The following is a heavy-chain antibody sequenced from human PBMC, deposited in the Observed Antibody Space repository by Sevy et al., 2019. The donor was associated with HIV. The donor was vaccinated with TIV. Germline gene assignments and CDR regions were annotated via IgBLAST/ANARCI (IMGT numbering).Heavy chain of an antibody. V-gene: IGHV3-7*03. J-gene: IGHJ3*02. D-gene: IGHD1-26*01. Sequence: GGSLRLSCAASGFTFSSYWMSWVRQAPGKGLEWVANIKQDGSEKYYVDSVKGRFTIARNNAKNSLYLQMNSLRAEDTAVYYCARDGASDAFDIWGQGTMVTVSS. CDR3: ARDGASDAFDI. CDR2: IKQDGSEK. CDR1: GFTFSSYW.